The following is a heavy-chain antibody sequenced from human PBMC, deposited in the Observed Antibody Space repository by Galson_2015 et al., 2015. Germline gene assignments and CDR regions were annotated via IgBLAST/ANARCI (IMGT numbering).Heavy chain of an antibody. D-gene: IGHD4-11*01. V-gene: IGHV3-30*18. CDR2: ISYDGSNK. CDR3: AKDHYSNYDYYGMDV. CDR1: GFTFSSYG. J-gene: IGHJ6*02. Sequence: SLRLSCAASGFTFSSYGMHWVRQAPGKGLEWVAVISYDGSNKYYADSVEGRFTISRDNSKNTLYLQMNSLRAEDTAVYYCAKDHYSNYDYYGMDVWGQGTTVTVSS.